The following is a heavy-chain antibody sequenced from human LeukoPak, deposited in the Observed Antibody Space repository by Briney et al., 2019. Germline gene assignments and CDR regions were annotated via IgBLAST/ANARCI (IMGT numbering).Heavy chain of an antibody. V-gene: IGHV4-30-2*01. CDR2: IYHSGST. D-gene: IGHD3-3*01. CDR3: ARDLRADYDFWSAPVAFDI. Sequence: ASETLSLTCTVSGGSISSGSYYWSWIRQPPGKGLEWIGYIYHSGSTYYNPFLKSRVTISVDRSKNQFSLKLSSVTAADTAVYYCARDLRADYDFWSAPVAFDIWGQGTMVTVSS. CDR1: GGSISSGSYY. J-gene: IGHJ3*02.